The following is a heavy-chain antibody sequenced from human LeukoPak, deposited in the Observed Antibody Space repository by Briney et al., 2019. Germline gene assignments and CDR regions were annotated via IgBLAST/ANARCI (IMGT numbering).Heavy chain of an antibody. CDR3: ARDYGDYVGAFGI. Sequence: GESLKISCKGSGYIFTNYWIGWVRQMPGKGLEWMGIIYPGDSDTRYSPSFQGQVTISADKSINTAYLQWSSLKASDTAMYYCARDYGDYVGAFGIWGQGTMVTVSS. CDR1: GYIFTNYW. V-gene: IGHV5-51*01. CDR2: IYPGDSDT. J-gene: IGHJ3*02. D-gene: IGHD4-17*01.